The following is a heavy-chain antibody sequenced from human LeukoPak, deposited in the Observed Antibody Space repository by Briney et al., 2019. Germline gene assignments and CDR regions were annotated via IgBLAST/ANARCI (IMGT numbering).Heavy chain of an antibody. V-gene: IGHV3-48*01. CDR1: GFTFSSYS. CDR2: ISSSSSTT. J-gene: IGHJ6*03. D-gene: IGHD2-15*01. Sequence: GGSLRLSCAASGFTFSSYSMNWVRQAPGKGLEWVSYISSSSSTTYYADSVKGRFTISRDNSKNTLYLQMNSLRAEDTAVYYCAKGTYCSGGSCYPSVYYYYYMDVWGKGTTVTVSS. CDR3: AKGTYCSGGSCYPSVYYYYYMDV.